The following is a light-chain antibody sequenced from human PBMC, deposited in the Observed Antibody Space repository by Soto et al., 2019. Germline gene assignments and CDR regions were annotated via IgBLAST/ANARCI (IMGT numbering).Light chain of an antibody. Sequence: QSALTQPPSVSASPGQSVTISCTGTSSDVGSYDRVSWYQQPPGTAPKLMIYEVSNRPSGVPDRFSGSKSGNTASLTISGLQAEDEVDYFCASYTTSSAFVVFGGGTKLTVL. V-gene: IGLV2-18*02. CDR2: EVS. CDR3: ASYTTSSAFVV. J-gene: IGLJ2*01. CDR1: SSDVGSYDR.